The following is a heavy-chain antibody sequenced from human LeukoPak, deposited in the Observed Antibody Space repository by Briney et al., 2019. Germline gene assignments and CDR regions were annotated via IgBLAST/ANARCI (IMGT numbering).Heavy chain of an antibody. V-gene: IGHV4-30-2*01. CDR3: AREEEAAAAFDI. CDR1: GGSISSGGYY. D-gene: IGHD6-13*01. J-gene: IGHJ3*02. CDR2: IYHSGST. Sequence: PSQTLSLTCTVSGGSISSGGYYWSWIRQPPGKGLEWIGYIYHSGSTYYNPSLKSRVTISVDRSKNQFSLKLSSVTAADTAVYYCAREEEAAAAFDIWGQGTMVTVSS.